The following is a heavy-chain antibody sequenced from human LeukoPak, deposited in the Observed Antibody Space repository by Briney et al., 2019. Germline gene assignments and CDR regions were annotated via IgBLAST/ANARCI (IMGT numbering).Heavy chain of an antibody. CDR3: AKVHYTASFPGSFPGRNYFDS. CDR2: IGARGDVT. J-gene: IGHJ4*02. Sequence: GGSLRLSCSVSGFAFSGYAMSWVRQAPGKGPEWVSSIGARGDVTYSADSVKGRFTISRDNSKRTLFLQMNSLRAEDTAVYYCAKVHYTASFPGSFPGRNYFDSWGQGSLVTVSS. CDR1: GFAFSGYA. V-gene: IGHV3-23*01. D-gene: IGHD1-26*01.